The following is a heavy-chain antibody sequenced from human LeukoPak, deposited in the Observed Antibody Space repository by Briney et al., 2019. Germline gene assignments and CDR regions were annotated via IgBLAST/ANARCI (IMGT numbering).Heavy chain of an antibody. CDR2: IWCDGSNQ. D-gene: IGHD6-13*01. V-gene: IGHV3-33*01. CDR1: GFTFSNYG. J-gene: IGHJ4*02. CDR3: ARDLRYSNTWHFDY. Sequence: PGGSLRLSCAASGFTFSNYGMHWIRQAPGKGLEWVAIIWCDGSNQYYADSVKGRFTISRDNSKNTLYLQMTSLRAEDTAVYYCARDLRYSNTWHFDYWGQGTLVAVPS.